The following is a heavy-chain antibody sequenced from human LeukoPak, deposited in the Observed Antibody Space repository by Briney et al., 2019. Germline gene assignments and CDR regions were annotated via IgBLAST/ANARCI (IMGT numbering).Heavy chain of an antibody. CDR3: ARDRAAAYLDY. V-gene: IGHV3-33*01. D-gene: IGHD6-13*01. J-gene: IGHJ4*02. CDR2: IWYDGSNK. Sequence: PGRSLRLSCAASGFTFRNHGMHWVRQAPGKGLEWVAIIWYDGSNKYYADSVKGRFTISRDNSKNTLYLQMNSLRVEDTAVYYCARDRAAAYLDYWGQGTLVTGPS. CDR1: GFTFRNHG.